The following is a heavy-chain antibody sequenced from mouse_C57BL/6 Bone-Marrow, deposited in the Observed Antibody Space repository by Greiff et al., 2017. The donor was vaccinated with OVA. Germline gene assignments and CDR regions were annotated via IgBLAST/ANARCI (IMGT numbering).Heavy chain of an antibody. CDR2: INPNYGTT. CDR1: GYSFTDYN. Sequence: SGPELVKPGASVKISCKASGYSFTDYNMNWVKQSNGKSLEWIGVINPNYGTTSYNQKFKGKATLTVDQSSSTAYMQLNSLTSEDSAVYYCARVRYDGYMRGNYAMDYWGQGTSVTVSS. D-gene: IGHD2-3*01. J-gene: IGHJ4*01. V-gene: IGHV1-39*01. CDR3: ARVRYDGYMRGNYAMDY.